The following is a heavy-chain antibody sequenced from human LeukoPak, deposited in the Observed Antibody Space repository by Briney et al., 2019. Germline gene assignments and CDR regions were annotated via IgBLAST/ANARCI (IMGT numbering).Heavy chain of an antibody. Sequence: SETLSLTCTISGGSISSYYWSWIRQPAGKGLEWIGRIYSSGSTDYNPSPKSRVTMSVDTSKNKFSLKLSSVTAADTAVYYCAGDSGTTGEVKFDPWGQGTLVTVSS. V-gene: IGHV4-4*07. D-gene: IGHD3-10*01. CDR1: GGSISSYY. CDR3: AGDSGTTGEVKFDP. CDR2: IYSSGST. J-gene: IGHJ5*02.